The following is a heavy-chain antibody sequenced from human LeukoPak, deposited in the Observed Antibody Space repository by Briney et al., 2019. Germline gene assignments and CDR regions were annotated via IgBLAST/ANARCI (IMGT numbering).Heavy chain of an antibody. J-gene: IGHJ4*02. Sequence: GGSLRLSCATSGFTFKNYWMHWVRQAPGKGLVWISRINNEGTGTIYADFVKGRFTISRDNAENTLYLQMNSLRAEDTAVYYCARDQVVGSGSYWYFDYWGQGTLVTVSS. D-gene: IGHD3-10*01. CDR3: ARDQVVGSGSYWYFDY. CDR1: GFTFKNYW. V-gene: IGHV3-74*01. CDR2: INNEGTGT.